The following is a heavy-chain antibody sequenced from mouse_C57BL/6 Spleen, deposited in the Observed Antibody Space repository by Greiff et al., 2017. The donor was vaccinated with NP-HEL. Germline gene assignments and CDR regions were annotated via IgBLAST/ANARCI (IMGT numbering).Heavy chain of an antibody. CDR3: ARGYYGSSAFAY. J-gene: IGHJ3*01. CDR2: IDPSDSYT. CDR1: GYTFTSYW. Sequence: QVQLQQPGAELVKPGASVKLSCKASGYTFTSYWMQWVKQRPGQGLEWIGEIDPSDSYTNYNQKFKGKATLTVDTSSSTAYMQRSSLTSEDSAVYYCARGYYGSSAFAYWGQGTLVTVSA. V-gene: IGHV1-50*01. D-gene: IGHD1-1*01.